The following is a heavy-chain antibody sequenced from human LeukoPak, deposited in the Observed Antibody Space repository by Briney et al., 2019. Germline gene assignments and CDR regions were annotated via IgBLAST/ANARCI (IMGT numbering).Heavy chain of an antibody. J-gene: IGHJ4*02. Sequence: GGSLRLSCAASGFTFSSYAMSWVRQAPGKGQEWVSAISGSGGSTYYADSVKGRFTISRDNSKNTLYLQMNSLRAEDTAVYYCAKDRLYYDFWSGYYFDYWGQGTLVTVSS. CDR3: AKDRLYYDFWSGYYFDY. CDR1: GFTFSSYA. V-gene: IGHV3-23*01. D-gene: IGHD3-3*01. CDR2: ISGSGGST.